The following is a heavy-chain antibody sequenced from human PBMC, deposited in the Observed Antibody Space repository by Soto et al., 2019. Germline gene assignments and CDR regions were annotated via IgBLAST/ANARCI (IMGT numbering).Heavy chain of an antibody. V-gene: IGHV4-34*01. D-gene: IGHD3-3*01. CDR3: ARLEDNYDFWSGYYFDY. CDR2: IYYSGST. CDR1: GGSFSGYY. Sequence: SETLSLTCAVSGGSFSGYYWSWIRQPPGKGLEWIGGIYYSGSTNHNPSLKSRVTISVDTSKNQFSLKLSSVTAADTAVYYCARLEDNYDFWSGYYFDYWGQGTLVTVSS. J-gene: IGHJ4*02.